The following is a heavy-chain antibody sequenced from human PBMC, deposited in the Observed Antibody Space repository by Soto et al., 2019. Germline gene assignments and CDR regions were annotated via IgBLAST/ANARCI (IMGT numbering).Heavy chain of an antibody. Sequence: GGSLRLSCTASGFTFSSYEMNWVRQAPGKGLEWVSYISSSGSTIYYADSVKGRFTISRDNAKNSLYLQMNSLRAEDTAVYYCARDHKGGYYYYGMDVWGQGTTVAVSS. CDR1: GFTFSSYE. CDR2: ISSSGSTI. CDR3: ARDHKGGYYYYGMDV. V-gene: IGHV3-48*03. J-gene: IGHJ6*02.